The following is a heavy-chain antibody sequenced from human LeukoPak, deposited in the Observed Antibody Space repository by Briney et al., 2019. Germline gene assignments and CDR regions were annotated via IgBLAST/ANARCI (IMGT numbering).Heavy chain of an antibody. J-gene: IGHJ4*02. CDR1: GGSISSYY. D-gene: IGHD3-10*01. CDR3: AGGRRTSGDESFDY. CDR2: IYYSGST. Sequence: SETLSLTCTVSGGSISSYYWSWIRQPPGKGLEWIGNIYYSGSTNYNPSLKSRVTISVDTSKNQFSLKLSSVTAADTAVYYCAGGRRTSGDESFDYWGQGTLVTVSS. V-gene: IGHV4-59*01.